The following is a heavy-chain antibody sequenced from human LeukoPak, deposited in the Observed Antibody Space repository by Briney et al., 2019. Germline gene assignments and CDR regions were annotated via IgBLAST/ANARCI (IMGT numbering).Heavy chain of an antibody. CDR2: ISSSGNTI. CDR3: ARDPCGGDCYEH. D-gene: IGHD2-21*01. J-gene: IGHJ1*01. Sequence: PGGSLRLSCVASGFTFSSYEMNWVRQAPGKGLEWVSYISSSGNTIYYADSVKGRFTISRDNAKNSLYLQMNSLRAEDTAVYYCARDPCGGDCYEHWGQGTLVTVSS. CDR1: GFTFSSYE. V-gene: IGHV3-48*03.